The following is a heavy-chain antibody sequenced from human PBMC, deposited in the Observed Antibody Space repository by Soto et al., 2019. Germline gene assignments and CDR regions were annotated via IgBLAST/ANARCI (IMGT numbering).Heavy chain of an antibody. Sequence: QVQLVESGGGVVQPGRSLRLSCAASGFIFSSYGMHWVRQAPGKGLEWVAVISYEGSHTYYADSVKGRFTITRDNSKNTPHLQRNSLRPEDTAVYYCAKEVHCGGGSCSWSEGFDYWGQGTVVTVS. CDR3: AKEVHCGGGSCSWSEGFDY. D-gene: IGHD2-15*01. J-gene: IGHJ4*02. CDR2: ISYEGSHT. CDR1: GFIFSSYG. V-gene: IGHV3-30*18.